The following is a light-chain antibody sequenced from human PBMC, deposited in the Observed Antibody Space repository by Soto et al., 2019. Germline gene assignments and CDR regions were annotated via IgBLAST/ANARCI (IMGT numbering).Light chain of an antibody. CDR3: QQYNNWPIT. V-gene: IGKV1-5*03. J-gene: IGKJ5*01. CDR1: QSIRYW. CDR2: EAS. Sequence: DNHMTQSPSTLSASLLDRSPITCLASQSIRYWLAWFQQKPGKAPRLLIYEASRLESGVPSRISGSGSGTEFTLTISSLQSEDFAVYYCQQYNNWPITFGQGTRLEIK.